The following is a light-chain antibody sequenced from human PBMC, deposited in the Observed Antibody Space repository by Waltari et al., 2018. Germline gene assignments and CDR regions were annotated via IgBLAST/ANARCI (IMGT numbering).Light chain of an antibody. J-gene: IGKJ2*01. Sequence: EIVMTQSPAILSASPGGRATLSCRASQSVSTNLAWYQQKPGQAPRLLIYGASTRATGIPDRFSGSGSGTEFTLTISSLQSEDIATYHCQQSYMAPYIFGQGTKLEI. CDR2: GAS. CDR3: QQSYMAPYI. CDR1: QSVSTN. V-gene: IGKV3-15*01.